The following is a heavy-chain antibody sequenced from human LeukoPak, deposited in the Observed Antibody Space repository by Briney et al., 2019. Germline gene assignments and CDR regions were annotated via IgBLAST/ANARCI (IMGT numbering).Heavy chain of an antibody. CDR3: ARGFYDSRGHYYLDY. Sequence: SETLSLACPVSDRSINIYYWSWIRQPSGKGLEGISRIITSGGTNYNPSLKSRATRSVDKYKNQFSLRLSSVTAADTAVYFCARGFYDSRGHYYLDYWAQGTLVTVSS. CDR1: DRSINIYY. D-gene: IGHD3-22*01. CDR2: IITSGGT. J-gene: IGHJ4*02. V-gene: IGHV4-4*07.